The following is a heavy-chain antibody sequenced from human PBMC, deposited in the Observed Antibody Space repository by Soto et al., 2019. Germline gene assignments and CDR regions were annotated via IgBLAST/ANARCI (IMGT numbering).Heavy chain of an antibody. V-gene: IGHV3-15*01. CDR1: GLNFRSAW. D-gene: IGHD3-3*01. CDR3: TTDDFWNNYQFY. J-gene: IGHJ4*02. Sequence: PGGSLRLSCVASGLNFRSAWMAWVRQTPGKGPEWVGRIKSEADSGTTDYTESVKDRFTISRDDAKNTLYLQMNSLRTDDTAVYYCTTDDFWNNYQFYWGQGT. CDR2: IKSEADSGTT.